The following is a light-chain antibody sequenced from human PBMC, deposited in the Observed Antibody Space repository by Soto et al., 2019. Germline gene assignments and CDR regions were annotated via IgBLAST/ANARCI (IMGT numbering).Light chain of an antibody. CDR2: DAS. Sequence: EVVLTQSPVTLSLSPGERVTLSCRASHSVSRYFAWYPPKPGQAPSLLIYDASTRATGVPARFSGSGSGADFTLTISSLEPEDVAVYYCHQRSSWPVTFGQGTKVEI. J-gene: IGKJ1*01. CDR3: HQRSSWPVT. CDR1: HSVSRY. V-gene: IGKV3-11*01.